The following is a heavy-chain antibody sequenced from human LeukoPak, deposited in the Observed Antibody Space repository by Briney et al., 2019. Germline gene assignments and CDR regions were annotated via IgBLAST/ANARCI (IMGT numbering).Heavy chain of an antibody. CDR3: ARDLGATIFDFDY. V-gene: IGHV3-48*03. J-gene: IGHJ4*02. Sequence: GGSLRLSCAASGFTFSSYEMNWVRQAPGKGLEWVSSISSIGSTIYYADSVKGRFTISRDSAKNSLYLQMNSLRVEDTAVYYCARDLGATIFDFDYWGQGTLVTVSS. CDR1: GFTFSSYE. D-gene: IGHD1-26*01. CDR2: ISSIGSTI.